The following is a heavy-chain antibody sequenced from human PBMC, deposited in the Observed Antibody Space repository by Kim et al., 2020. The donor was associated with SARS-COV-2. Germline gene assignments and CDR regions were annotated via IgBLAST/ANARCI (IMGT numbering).Heavy chain of an antibody. CDR2: FDPEDGET. D-gene: IGHD3-10*01. CDR3: ATWFVLDGSLRPNYYYFYGMDV. Sequence: ASVKVSCKVSGYTLTELSMHWVRQAPGKGLEWMGGFDPEDGETIYVQKFQGRVTMTEDTSTDTAYMELSSLRSEDTAVYYCATWFVLDGSLRPNYYYFYGMDVWGQGTTVTVSS. CDR1: GYTLTELS. J-gene: IGHJ6*02. V-gene: IGHV1-24*01.